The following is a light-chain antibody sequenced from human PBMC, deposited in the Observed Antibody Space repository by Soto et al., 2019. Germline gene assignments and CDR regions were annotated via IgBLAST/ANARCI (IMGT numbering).Light chain of an antibody. Sequence: QSVLTQPPSASGSPGQSVTISCSGTSSDTGDYNYVPWYQQHPGKAPKLMIYEVSKRPSGVPDRFSGSKSGNTASLTVSGLQAEDEADYYCSSYAGRDNYVFGTGTKVTVL. V-gene: IGLV2-8*01. CDR2: EVS. J-gene: IGLJ1*01. CDR3: SSYAGRDNYV. CDR1: SSDTGDYNY.